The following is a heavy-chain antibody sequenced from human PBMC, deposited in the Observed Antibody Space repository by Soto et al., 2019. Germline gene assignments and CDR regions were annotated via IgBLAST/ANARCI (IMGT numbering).Heavy chain of an antibody. CDR2: IIPIFGTA. D-gene: IGHD6-19*01. Sequence: GXSVKVSCNASGGTFSSYAISWVRQAPGQGLEWMGGIIPIFGTANYAQKFQGRVTITADESTSTAYMELSSLRSEDTAVYYCAGGAVAGTRFDYWGQGTLVTVSS. CDR3: AGGAVAGTRFDY. V-gene: IGHV1-69*13. J-gene: IGHJ4*02. CDR1: GGTFSSYA.